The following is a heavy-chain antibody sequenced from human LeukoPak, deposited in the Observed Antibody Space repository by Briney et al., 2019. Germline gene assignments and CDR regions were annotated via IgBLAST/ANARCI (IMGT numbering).Heavy chain of an antibody. CDR3: ARGRFTMVRGVMAYFDY. CDR2: INHSGST. Sequence: PSETLSLTCAVYGGSFSGYYWSWIRQPPGKGLELIGEINHSGSTNYNPSLKSRVTISVDTSKNQFSLKLSSVTAADTAVYYCARGRFTMVRGVMAYFDYWGQGTLVTVSS. J-gene: IGHJ4*02. CDR1: GGSFSGYY. V-gene: IGHV4-34*01. D-gene: IGHD3-10*01.